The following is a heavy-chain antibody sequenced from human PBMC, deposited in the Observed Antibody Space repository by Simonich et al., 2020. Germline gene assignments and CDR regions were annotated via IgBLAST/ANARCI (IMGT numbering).Heavy chain of an antibody. J-gene: IGHJ4*02. D-gene: IGHD6-13*01. CDR3: ATLYSSSWYY. CDR2: IYYSGRT. Sequence: QLQLQESGPGLVKPSETLSLTCTVSGGSISSSSYYWGWIRQPPGKGLEWIGGIYYSGRTYYTPSLKSRVTISVDTSKNQFSLKLSAVTAADTAVYYCATLYSSSWYYWGQGTLVTVSS. CDR1: GGSISSSSYY. V-gene: IGHV4-39*01.